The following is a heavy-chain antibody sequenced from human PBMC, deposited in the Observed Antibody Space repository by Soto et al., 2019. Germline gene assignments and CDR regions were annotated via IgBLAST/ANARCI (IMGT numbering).Heavy chain of an antibody. V-gene: IGHV4-34*10. CDR3: ASMSVRYSYAIGSDY. D-gene: IGHD5-18*01. J-gene: IGHJ4*02. CDR1: GGSFSGYL. CDR2: INHSGST. Sequence: NPSETLSLTCAVYGGSFSGYLGNWIRQPPGKGLEWIGEINHSGSTNYNPSLKGRFTISRDNAKNSLYLQMNSLRAEDTAVYYCASMSVRYSYAIGSDYWGQGTLVTVSS.